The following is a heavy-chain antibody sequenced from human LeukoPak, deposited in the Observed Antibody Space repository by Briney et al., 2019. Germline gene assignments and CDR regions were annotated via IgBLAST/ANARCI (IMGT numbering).Heavy chain of an antibody. V-gene: IGHV1-69*01. Sequence: SVKVSCKASRGTFSSYAISWVRQAPGQGLEWMGGIIPIFGTANYAQKFQGRVTITADESTSTAYMELSSLRSEDTAVYYCARDHLPYARSADNWFDPWGQGTLVTVSS. CDR3: ARDHLPYARSADNWFDP. J-gene: IGHJ5*02. CDR2: IIPIFGTA. D-gene: IGHD2-2*01. CDR1: RGTFSSYA.